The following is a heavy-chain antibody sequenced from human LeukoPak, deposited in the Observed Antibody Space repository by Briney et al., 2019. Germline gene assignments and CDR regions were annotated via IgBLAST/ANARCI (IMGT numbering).Heavy chain of an antibody. V-gene: IGHV3-48*03. J-gene: IGHJ4*02. Sequence: GGSLRLSCAASGFTFSSYEMNWVRQAPGKGLEWVSYISSSGSTIYYADSVKGRFTISRDNAKNSLCLQMNSLRAEDTAVYYCARVDGYYDSSGYYSYWGQGTMVTVSS. CDR1: GFTFSSYE. CDR3: ARVDGYYDSSGYYSY. CDR2: ISSSGSTI. D-gene: IGHD3-22*01.